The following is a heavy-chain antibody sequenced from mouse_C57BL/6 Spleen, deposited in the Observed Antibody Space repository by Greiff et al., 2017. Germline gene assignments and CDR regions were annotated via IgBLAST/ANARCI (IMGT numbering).Heavy chain of an antibody. D-gene: IGHD2-1*01. CDR1: GYTFTSYT. J-gene: IGHJ3*01. Sequence: QVQLQQSGAELARPGASVKMSCKASGYTFTSYTMHWVKQRPGQGLEWIGYINPSSGYTKYNQKFKDKATVTADKSSSTAYVQLSILTSEDAAVYYCARAGNYWFAYWGQGTLVTVSA. V-gene: IGHV1-4*01. CDR3: ARAGNYWFAY. CDR2: INPSSGYT.